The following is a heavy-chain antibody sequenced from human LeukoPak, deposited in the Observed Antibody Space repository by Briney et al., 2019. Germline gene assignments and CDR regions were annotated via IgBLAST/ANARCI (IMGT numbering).Heavy chain of an antibody. CDR3: ARTIAPAGTDSGAFDI. Sequence: GGSLRLSCAASGFTFSSYSMNWVRQAPGKGLEWVSSISSRSSNIYYADSVKGRFTISRDNAKNSLYLQMNSLRAEDTAVYYCARTIAPAGTDSGAFDIWGQGTMVTVSS. V-gene: IGHV3-21*01. CDR2: ISSRSSNI. CDR1: GFTFSSYS. J-gene: IGHJ3*02. D-gene: IGHD6-13*01.